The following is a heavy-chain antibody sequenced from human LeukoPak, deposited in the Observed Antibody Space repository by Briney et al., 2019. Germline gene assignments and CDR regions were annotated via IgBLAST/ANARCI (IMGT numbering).Heavy chain of an antibody. CDR3: ARDRAVTTSLVAYDY. D-gene: IGHD4-17*01. J-gene: IGHJ4*02. V-gene: IGHV3-21*01. Sequence: GGSLRLSCAASGFTFSSYSMNWVRQAPGKGLEWVSSISSSSSYIYYADSVKGRFTISRDNAKNSLYLQMNSLRAEDTAVYYCARDRAVTTSLVAYDYWGQGTLVTVSS. CDR2: ISSSSSYI. CDR1: GFTFSSYS.